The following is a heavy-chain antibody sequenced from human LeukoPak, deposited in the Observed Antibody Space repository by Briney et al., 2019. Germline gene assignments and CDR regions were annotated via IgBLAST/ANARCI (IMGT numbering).Heavy chain of an antibody. J-gene: IGHJ6*03. CDR1: GGSISSYY. CDR3: AGYPIAAAGPTTQTYYYYMDV. Sequence: PSETLSLTCTVSGGSISSYYWSWIRQPPGKGLEWIGYIYYSGSTNYNPSLKSRVTISVDTSKNQFSLKLSSVTAADTAVYYCAGYPIAAAGPTTQTYYYYMDVWGKGTTVTISS. V-gene: IGHV4-59*01. D-gene: IGHD6-13*01. CDR2: IYYSGST.